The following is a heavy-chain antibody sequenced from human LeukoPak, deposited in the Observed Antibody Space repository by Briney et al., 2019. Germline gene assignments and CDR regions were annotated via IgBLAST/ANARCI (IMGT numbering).Heavy chain of an antibody. CDR3: ARSQSGVFDV. V-gene: IGHV3-74*01. Sequence: GSLRLSCVASGFTFSNYWMQWVRQVPGKGLVWVSRLNGDGTNIIYADSVKGRFTISRDNAENTLYLQMNSLRAEDTALYYCARSQSGVFDVWGQGTMVTVSS. J-gene: IGHJ3*01. CDR1: GFTFSNYW. CDR2: LNGDGTNI. D-gene: IGHD2-8*01.